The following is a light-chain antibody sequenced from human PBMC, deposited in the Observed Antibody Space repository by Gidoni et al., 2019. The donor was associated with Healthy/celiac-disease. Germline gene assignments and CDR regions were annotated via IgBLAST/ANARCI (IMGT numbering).Light chain of an antibody. CDR2: DAS. Sequence: IVLTQSPATLSLSPGERATLSCRASQSVSSYLAWYQQKPGQAPRLLIYDASNRATGIPARFSGSESGTDFTLTISSLEPEDFAVYYCQQRSNWWTFGQGTKVEIK. J-gene: IGKJ1*01. V-gene: IGKV3-11*01. CDR3: QQRSNWWT. CDR1: QSVSSY.